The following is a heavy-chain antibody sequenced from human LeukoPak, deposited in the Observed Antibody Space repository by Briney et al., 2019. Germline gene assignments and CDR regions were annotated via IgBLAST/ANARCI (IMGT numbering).Heavy chain of an antibody. CDR2: INPNSGGT. Sequence: GASVKVSCKASGYTFTGYYIHWVRQAPGHGLEWMGWINPNSGGTNYAQKFQGRVTMTRDTSISTGYMELSRLRSDDTAVYYCARGTYCGGDCIGNWGQGTLVIVSS. V-gene: IGHV1-2*02. J-gene: IGHJ4*02. CDR3: ARGTYCGGDCIGN. D-gene: IGHD2-21*02. CDR1: GYTFTGYY.